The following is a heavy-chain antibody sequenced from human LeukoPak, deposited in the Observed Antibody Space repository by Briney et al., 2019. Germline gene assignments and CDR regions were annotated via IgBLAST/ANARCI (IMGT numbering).Heavy chain of an antibody. CDR1: GGSISSYY. J-gene: IGHJ4*02. CDR3: ARGVRGVTLVYFDY. Sequence: PSETLSLTCTVSGGSISSYYWGWIRQPPGKGLEWIGYIYYSGSTNYNPSLKSRVTISVDTSKNQFSLKLSSVTAADTAVYYCARGVRGVTLVYFDYWGQGTLVTVSS. V-gene: IGHV4-59*01. CDR2: IYYSGST. D-gene: IGHD3-10*01.